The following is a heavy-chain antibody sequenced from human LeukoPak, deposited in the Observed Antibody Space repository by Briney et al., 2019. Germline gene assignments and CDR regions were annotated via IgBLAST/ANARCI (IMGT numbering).Heavy chain of an antibody. Sequence: SETLSLTCTVSGYSISSGYYWGWIRQPPGKGLEWIGSIYHSGSTYYNPSLKSRVTISVDTSKNQFSLKLSSVTAADTAVYYCARDGLNTMVRGKIRYCYMDVWGKGTTVTISS. CDR2: IYHSGST. CDR1: GYSISSGYY. J-gene: IGHJ6*03. V-gene: IGHV4-38-2*02. CDR3: ARDGLNTMVRGKIRYCYMDV. D-gene: IGHD3-10*01.